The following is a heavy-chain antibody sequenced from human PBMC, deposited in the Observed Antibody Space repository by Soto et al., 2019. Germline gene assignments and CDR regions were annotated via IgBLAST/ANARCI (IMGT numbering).Heavy chain of an antibody. D-gene: IGHD2-2*01. Sequence: PGGSLRLSCAASGFTFSNTWMHWVRQAPGKGLVWVSHINSDGTTTTYADSVKGRFTISRDNAKNTVHLQMNSLRAEDTAVYYCATGGSYAQHVWGQGTTVTVSS. J-gene: IGHJ6*02. CDR1: GFTFSNTW. V-gene: IGHV3-74*01. CDR3: ATGGSYAQHV. CDR2: INSDGTTT.